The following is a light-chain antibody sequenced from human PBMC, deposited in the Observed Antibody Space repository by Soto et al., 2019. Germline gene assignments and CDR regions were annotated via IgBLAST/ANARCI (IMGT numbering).Light chain of an antibody. CDR2: EVS. Sequence: QSALTQPPSASGSLGQSVTISCTGTSSDIGTYDYVSWYQQHPGRAPKLIIFEVSKRPLGVPDRFSGSKSGNTASLIVSGLQPGDEAEYHCTSYTGDDFTFVFGTGTKLTVL. J-gene: IGLJ1*01. CDR1: SSDIGTYDY. CDR3: TSYTGDDFTFV. V-gene: IGLV2-8*01.